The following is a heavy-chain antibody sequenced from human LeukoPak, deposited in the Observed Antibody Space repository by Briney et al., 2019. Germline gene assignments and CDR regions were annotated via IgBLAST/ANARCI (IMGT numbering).Heavy chain of an antibody. CDR1: GFTFSTYG. D-gene: IGHD1-26*01. V-gene: IGHV3-33*08. Sequence: GGSLRLSCAASGFTFSTYGMHWVRQAPGKGPEWVAFIRYDGSNKYYAHSVKGRFTISRDNAKNSLYLQMNSLRAEDTALYHCARMTYSGSYSRAFDIWGQGTMVTVSS. CDR3: ARMTYSGSYSRAFDI. CDR2: IRYDGSNK. J-gene: IGHJ3*02.